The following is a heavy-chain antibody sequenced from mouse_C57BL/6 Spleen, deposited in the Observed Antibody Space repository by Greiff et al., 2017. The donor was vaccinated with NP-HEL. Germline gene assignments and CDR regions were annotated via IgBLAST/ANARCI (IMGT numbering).Heavy chain of an antibody. CDR1: GFTFSDYY. D-gene: IGHD2-2*01. Sequence: DVKLVESEGGLVQPGSSMKLSCTASGFTFSDYYMAWVRQVPEKGLEWVANINYDGSSTYYLDSLKSRFIISRDNAKNILYLQMSSLKSEDTATYYCARICGYDRGCFDYWGQGTTLTVTS. J-gene: IGHJ2*01. CDR2: INYDGSST. V-gene: IGHV5-16*01. CDR3: ARICGYDRGCFDY.